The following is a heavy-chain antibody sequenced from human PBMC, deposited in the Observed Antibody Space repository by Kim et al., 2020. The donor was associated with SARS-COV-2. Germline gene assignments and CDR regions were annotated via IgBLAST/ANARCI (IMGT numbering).Heavy chain of an antibody. CDR1: GFTFDDYA. J-gene: IGHJ4*02. Sequence: GGSLRLSCAASGFTFDDYAMHWVRQAPGKGLEWVSGISWNSGSIGYADSVKGRFTISRDNAKNSLYLQMNSLRAEDTALYYCASMVRGVITGYFDYWGQGTLVTVSS. CDR2: ISWNSGSI. V-gene: IGHV3-9*01. CDR3: ASMVRGVITGYFDY. D-gene: IGHD3-10*01.